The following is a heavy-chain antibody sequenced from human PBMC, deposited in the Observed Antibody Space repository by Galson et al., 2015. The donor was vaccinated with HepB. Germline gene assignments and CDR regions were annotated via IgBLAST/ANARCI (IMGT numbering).Heavy chain of an antibody. CDR1: GYTFTSYG. D-gene: IGHD3-16*02. CDR3: ARHEMITFGGVIGPYDAFDI. CDR2: IDPSDSYT. J-gene: IGHJ3*02. V-gene: IGHV5-10-1*01. Sequence: KVSCKASGYTFTSYGISWVRQMPGKGLEWMGRIDPSDSYTNYSPSFQGHVTISADKSISTAYLQWSSLKASDTAMYYCARHEMITFGGVIGPYDAFDIWGQGTMVTVSS.